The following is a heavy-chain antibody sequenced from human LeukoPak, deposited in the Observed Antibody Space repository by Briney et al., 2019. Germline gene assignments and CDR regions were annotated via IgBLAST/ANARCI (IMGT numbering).Heavy chain of an antibody. CDR2: ISGSCDTT. CDR1: GFPFSSFA. CDR3: AREGAGDSGKYHSYFDH. J-gene: IGHJ4*02. V-gene: IGHV3-23*01. Sequence: GGSLRPSCAAPGFPFSSFAMSWVRQAPGKGLEWVSGISGSCDTTHYPDSLKGRFTISRDNSKNTLYRQMNSLRAEDTAVYYCAREGAGDSGKYHSYFDHWGQGTLVTVSS. D-gene: IGHD1-26*01.